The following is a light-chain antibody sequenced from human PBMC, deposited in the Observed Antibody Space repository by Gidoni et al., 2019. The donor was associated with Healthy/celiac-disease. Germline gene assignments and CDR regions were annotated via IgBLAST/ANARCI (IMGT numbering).Light chain of an antibody. V-gene: IGLV8-61*01. J-gene: IGLJ3*02. CDR2: STN. CDR1: SGSISTSYY. CDR3: VLYMGSGTWV. Sequence: QTVVTQEPSFSVSPGGTVPLTCGLRSGSISTSYYPSWYPQTPGQAPRTLIYSTNTRSSGVPDRFSGAILGNKAALTITGAQADDESDYYCVLYMGSGTWVFGGGTKLXVX.